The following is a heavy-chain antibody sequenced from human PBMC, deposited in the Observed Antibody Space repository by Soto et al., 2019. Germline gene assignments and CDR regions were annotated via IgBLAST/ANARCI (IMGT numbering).Heavy chain of an antibody. CDR3: ARDQDYDSSGYYYSAFDS. CDR1: GYTFTSYY. Sequence: QVQLVQSGAEVKKPGASVKVSCKASGYTFTSYYMHWLRQAPGQGLEWIGIINPSGGSTSNAQKFPSRVTMTRATSTSTVYMELSSLGSEDTAVYYWARDQDYDSSGYYYSAFDSWGQGTMVTVSS. V-gene: IGHV1-46*01. CDR2: INPSGGST. D-gene: IGHD3-22*01. J-gene: IGHJ3*02.